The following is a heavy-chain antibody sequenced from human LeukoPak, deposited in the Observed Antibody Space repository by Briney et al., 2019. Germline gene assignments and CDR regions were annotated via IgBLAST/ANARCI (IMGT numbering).Heavy chain of an antibody. J-gene: IGHJ4*02. CDR3: TTVDVDTAMVNFFDY. CDR2: IKSKTDGGTT. V-gene: IGHV3-15*01. CDR1: GFTFSNAW. Sequence: GGCLRLSCAASGFTFSNAWMSWVRQAPGKGLEWVGRIKSKTDGGTTDYAAPVKGRFTISRDDSKNTLYLQMNSLKTEDTAVYYCTTVDVDTAMVNFFDYWGQGTLVTVSS. D-gene: IGHD5-18*01.